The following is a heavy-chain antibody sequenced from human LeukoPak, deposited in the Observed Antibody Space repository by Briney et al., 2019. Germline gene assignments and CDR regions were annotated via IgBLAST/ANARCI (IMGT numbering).Heavy chain of an antibody. CDR3: AKGYGESHFDS. J-gene: IGHJ4*02. CDR2: IRFDGSNQ. CDR1: GFTFRSYG. D-gene: IGHD5-18*01. Sequence: PGGSLGLSCSASGFTFRSYGMHWVRQAPGKGLEWVAFIRFDGSNQYYADSVKGRFTISRDNSNNSLSLQMNTLRGDDTAVYFCAKGYGESHFDSWGQGTLVTVPS. V-gene: IGHV3-30*02.